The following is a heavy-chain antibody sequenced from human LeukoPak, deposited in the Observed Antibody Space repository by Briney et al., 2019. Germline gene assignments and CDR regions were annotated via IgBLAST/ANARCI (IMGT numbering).Heavy chain of an antibody. J-gene: IGHJ4*02. D-gene: IGHD3-22*01. Sequence: GGSLRLSCTASGFAMXXXRQAPXXGLEXVXXXXXXXXSTXYADSVXXXXXXXXXNSKNTLYLXMNSLXDEDTAVYYCAKSSXYDSSGYYREYYFGFWGQGTLVTVSS. CDR1: GFA. V-gene: IGHV3-23*01. CDR2: XXXXXXST. CDR3: AKSSXYDSSGYYREYYFGF.